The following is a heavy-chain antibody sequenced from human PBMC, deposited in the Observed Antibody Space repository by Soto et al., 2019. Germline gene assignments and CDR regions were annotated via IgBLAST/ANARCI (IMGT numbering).Heavy chain of an antibody. V-gene: IGHV3-23*01. CDR2: VKGSASST. J-gene: IGHJ4*02. Sequence: PGGSLRLSCAASGFTFSSYAMTWVRQAPGEGLEWVSCVKGSASSTSYADSVKGRFTISRDNAKNTLYLQMNSLRADDTAVYYFSSGLITVAGTRHYLGPATLVTV. D-gene: IGHD3-16*01. CDR3: SSGLITVAGTRHY. CDR1: GFTFSSYA.